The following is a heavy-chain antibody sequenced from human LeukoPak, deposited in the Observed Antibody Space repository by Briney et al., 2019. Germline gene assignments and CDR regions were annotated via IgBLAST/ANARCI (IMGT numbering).Heavy chain of an antibody. CDR2: ISYSGST. CDR1: GGSVSSGSYY. J-gene: IGHJ4*02. V-gene: IGHV4-61*01. Sequence: SETLSLTCTVSGGSVSSGSYYWSWIRQPPGKGLEWIGYISYSGSTNYNPSLKSRVTMSVDTSKNQSSLKLSSVTAADTAVYYCARAGGFFSLFGYWGQGTLVTVSS. CDR3: ARAGGFFSLFGY. D-gene: IGHD3-3*01.